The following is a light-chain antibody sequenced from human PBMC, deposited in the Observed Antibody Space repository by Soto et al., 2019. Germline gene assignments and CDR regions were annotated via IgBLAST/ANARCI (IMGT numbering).Light chain of an antibody. V-gene: IGLV1-44*01. J-gene: IGLJ3*02. CDR1: NSNIGRYS. Sequence: QSALTQPPSLFGTPGQRVTLSCSGSNSNIGRYSVNWYQHFPGTAPKILIYSDDERPSGVPDRFSGSKSGTSASLAISGLQSEDEAEYYCAAWDDNLNGPLFGGGTKLTVL. CDR3: AAWDDNLNGPL. CDR2: SDD.